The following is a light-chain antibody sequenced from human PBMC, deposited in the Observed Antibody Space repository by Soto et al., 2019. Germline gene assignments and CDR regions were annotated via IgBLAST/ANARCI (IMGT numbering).Light chain of an antibody. CDR3: QQTYSIPRT. Sequence: DIQMTQSPSSLSASVGDRVTITCRASRNIGNYLNWYQQRPGKAPKVLIYAASSLQSGVPSRFRGSGSGTDFTLTIHSLQAEDFATYYCQQTYSIPRTFGQGTMVDIK. CDR2: AAS. J-gene: IGKJ2*01. CDR1: RNIGNY. V-gene: IGKV1-39*01.